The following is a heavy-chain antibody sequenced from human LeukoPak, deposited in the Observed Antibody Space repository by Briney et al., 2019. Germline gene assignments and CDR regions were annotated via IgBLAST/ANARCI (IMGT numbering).Heavy chain of an antibody. CDR3: ARSSGYMSY. V-gene: IGHV4-38-2*02. D-gene: IGHD3-22*01. CDR2: IYHSGST. CDR1: HYSISSNYY. Sequence: SETLSLTCTVSHYSISSNYYWGWIRQPPGKGLEWIGSIYHSGSTYYNPSLKSPVTISVDTSKNQFSLKLTSVAAADTAGYYCARSSGYMSYWGQGTLVTVSS. J-gene: IGHJ4*02.